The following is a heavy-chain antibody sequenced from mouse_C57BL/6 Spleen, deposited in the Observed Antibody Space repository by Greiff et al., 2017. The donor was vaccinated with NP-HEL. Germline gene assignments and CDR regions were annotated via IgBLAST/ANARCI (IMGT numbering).Heavy chain of an antibody. D-gene: IGHD1-1*01. CDR2: IRNKANNHAT. J-gene: IGHJ2*01. CDR1: GFTFSDAW. CDR3: TIITTVVATNPGDY. Sequence: EVKVEESGGGLVQPGGSMKLSCAASGFTFSDAWMDWVRQSPEKGLEWVAEIRNKANNHATYYAESVKGRFTISRDDSKSSVYLQMNSLRAEDTGIYYCTIITTVVATNPGDYWGQGTTLTVSS. V-gene: IGHV6-6*01.